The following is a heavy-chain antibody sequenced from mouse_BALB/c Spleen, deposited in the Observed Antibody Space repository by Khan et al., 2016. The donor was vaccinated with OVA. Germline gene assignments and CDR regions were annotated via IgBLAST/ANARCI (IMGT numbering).Heavy chain of an antibody. CDR1: GYSFTGYF. J-gene: IGHJ2*01. CDR3: TRIYRSDFDY. Sequence: VQLQQSGPELVRPGASVKISCKASGYSFTGYFMNWVMQSHGNSLEWIGRINPHIGETFYNQRFKDKATLTVDESSNTAHMELRSLASEDSAVYYCTRIYRSDFDYWGQGTTLTVSS. D-gene: IGHD1-1*01. CDR2: INPHIGET. V-gene: IGHV1-20*02.